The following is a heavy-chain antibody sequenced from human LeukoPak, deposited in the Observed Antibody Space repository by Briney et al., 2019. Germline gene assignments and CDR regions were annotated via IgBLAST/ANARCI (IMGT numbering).Heavy chain of an antibody. V-gene: IGHV4-59*08. D-gene: IGHD3-10*01. CDR2: IYYSGST. CDR1: GVSISSYY. J-gene: IGHJ4*02. CDR3: ARLNLPMVRGVPIRDWYFDY. Sequence: SETLSLTCTVSGVSISSYYWSWIRQPPGKGLERIGYIYYSGSTNYNPSLKSRVTISVDTSKNQFSLKLSSVTAADTAVYYCARLNLPMVRGVPIRDWYFDYWGQGTLVTVSS.